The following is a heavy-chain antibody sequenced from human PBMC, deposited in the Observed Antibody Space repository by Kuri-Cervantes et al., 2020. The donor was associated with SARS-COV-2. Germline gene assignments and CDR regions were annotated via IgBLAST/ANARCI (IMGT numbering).Heavy chain of an antibody. Sequence: GESLKISCAASGFTFDDYGMSWVRQAPGKGLEWVSGINWNGGSTGYADSVKGRFTISRDNAKNSLYLQMNSLRAEDTAVYYCAKDRLPSSGRYSAFDIWGQGTMV. CDR2: INWNGGST. D-gene: IGHD6-19*01. J-gene: IGHJ3*02. CDR3: AKDRLPSSGRYSAFDI. CDR1: GFTFDDYG. V-gene: IGHV3-20*04.